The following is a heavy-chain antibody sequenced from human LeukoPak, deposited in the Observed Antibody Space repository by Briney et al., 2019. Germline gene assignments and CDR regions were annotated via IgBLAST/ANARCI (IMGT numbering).Heavy chain of an antibody. Sequence: GGSLRLSCAASGFTVSSNYMSWVRQAPGKGLEWVSSISSSSSYIYYADSVKGRFTISRDNAKNSLYLQMNSLRAEDTAVYYCARVRFLEWLIDYWGQGTLVTVSS. CDR2: ISSSSSYI. CDR3: ARVRFLEWLIDY. J-gene: IGHJ4*02. V-gene: IGHV3-21*01. D-gene: IGHD3-3*01. CDR1: GFTVSSNY.